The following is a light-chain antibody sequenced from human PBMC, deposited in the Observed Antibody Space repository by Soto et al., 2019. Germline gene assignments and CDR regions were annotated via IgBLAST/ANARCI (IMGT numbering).Light chain of an antibody. V-gene: IGKV3-20*01. J-gene: IGKJ1*01. CDR2: GVS. CDR3: QQYGSSPLT. CDR1: QNVSRN. Sequence: SVMTQSGATLSVSTGERATLFCSPGQNVSRNLACHQQQPPQAPTLLLDGVSTRATGVPDRFSGSGSGTDFTLTISRLQPEDFSVYYCQQYGSSPLTFGQGTKVDI.